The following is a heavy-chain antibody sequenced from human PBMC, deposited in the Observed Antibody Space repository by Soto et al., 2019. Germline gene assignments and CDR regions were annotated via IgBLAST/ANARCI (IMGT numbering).Heavy chain of an antibody. CDR2: ISHDGTHR. Sequence: QVQLVESGGGVVQPGRSLRLSCAASGFTFSSHAMHWVRQAPGKGLEWVAVISHDGTHRDFADSVKGRFTVSRDNSKNTLYLEMNSLRAEDTAIYYCVSEVGAKNFDYWGQGTLVTVSS. CDR3: VSEVGAKNFDY. CDR1: GFTFSSHA. V-gene: IGHV3-30*04. J-gene: IGHJ4*02. D-gene: IGHD1-26*01.